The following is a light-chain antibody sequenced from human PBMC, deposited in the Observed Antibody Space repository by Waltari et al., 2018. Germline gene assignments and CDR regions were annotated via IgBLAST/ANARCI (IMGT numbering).Light chain of an antibody. CDR2: AAS. CDR1: QSIRSY. J-gene: IGKJ2*01. V-gene: IGKV1-39*01. CDR3: QQSYSTPYT. Sequence: DIQMTQSPSSLSASVGGRVTITCRASQSIRSYLNWYQQKPGKAPKLLIYAASSLQSGVPSRFSGSGSGTDFTLTISSLQPEDFATYYCQQSYSTPYTFGQGTTLEIK.